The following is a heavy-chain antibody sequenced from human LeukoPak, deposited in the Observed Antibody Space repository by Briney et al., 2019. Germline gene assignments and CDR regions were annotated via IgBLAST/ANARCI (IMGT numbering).Heavy chain of an antibody. CDR1: GGSFSGYY. V-gene: IGHV4-34*01. J-gene: IGHJ4*02. Sequence: SETLSLTCAVYGGSFSGYYWSWIRQPPGKGLEWMGEINHSGSTNYNPSPKSRVTISVDTSKNQFSLKLSSVTAADTAVYYCARAVSLPGYYGSGSPPNFDYWGQGTLVTVSS. CDR2: INHSGST. D-gene: IGHD3-10*01. CDR3: ARAVSLPGYYGSGSPPNFDY.